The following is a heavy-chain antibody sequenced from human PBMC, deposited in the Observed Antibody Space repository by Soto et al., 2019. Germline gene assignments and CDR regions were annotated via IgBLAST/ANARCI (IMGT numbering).Heavy chain of an antibody. CDR3: ARRGGATIMDY. J-gene: IGHJ4*02. CDR2: INGGNGNT. V-gene: IGHV1-3*01. CDR1: GYTFTNYA. Sequence: GASVKVSCKASGYTFTNYAIHWVRQAPGQRLEWMGWINGGNGNTKYSQNFQGRVTITRDTSASTAYMELSSLRSEDTAVYYCARRGGATIMDYWGQGTLVTVSS. D-gene: IGHD5-12*01.